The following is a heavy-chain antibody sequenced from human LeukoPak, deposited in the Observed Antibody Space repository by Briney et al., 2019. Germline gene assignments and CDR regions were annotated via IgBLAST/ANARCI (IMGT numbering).Heavy chain of an antibody. CDR1: GYTFTGYY. CDR2: INPNSGGT. V-gene: IGHV1-2*02. Sequence: ASVKVSCKASGYTFTGYYMHWVRQAPGQGLEWVGWINPNSGGTNYAQKFQGRVTMTRDTSISTAYMELSRLRSDDTAVYYCARSRSGPAKVLGYWGQGTLVTVSS. J-gene: IGHJ4*02. D-gene: IGHD2-15*01. CDR3: ARSRSGPAKVLGY.